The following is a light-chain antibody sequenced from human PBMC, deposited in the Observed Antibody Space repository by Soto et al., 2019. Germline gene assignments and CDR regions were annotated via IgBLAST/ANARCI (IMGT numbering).Light chain of an antibody. CDR2: YDS. CDR1: NIGSKR. J-gene: IGLJ1*01. V-gene: IGLV3-21*04. Sequence: SYELTQPPSVSVAPGKTARITCGGNNIGSKRVHWYQQKPGQAPVVVIYYDSDRPSGIPERFSGSNSGNTATLTIGRVEAGDEADYYCQVWDSSSDHGVFGAGTKLTFL. CDR3: QVWDSSSDHGV.